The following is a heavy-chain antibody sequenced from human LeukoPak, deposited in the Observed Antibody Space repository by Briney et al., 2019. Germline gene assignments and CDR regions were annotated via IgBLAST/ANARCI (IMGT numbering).Heavy chain of an antibody. CDR2: IYYSGST. V-gene: IGHV4-39*07. J-gene: IGHJ6*03. CDR3: ARSTRIFNYYMDV. Sequence: PSESLSLTCTVSGGSISSYYWGWIRQPPGKGLEWIGSIYYSGSTYYNPSLKSRVTISVDTSKNQFSLKLSSVTAADTAVYYCARSTRIFNYYMDVWGKGTTVTVSS. CDR1: GGSISSYY. D-gene: IGHD2-15*01.